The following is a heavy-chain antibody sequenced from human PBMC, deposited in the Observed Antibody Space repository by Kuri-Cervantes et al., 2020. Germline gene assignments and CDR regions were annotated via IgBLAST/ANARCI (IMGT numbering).Heavy chain of an antibody. V-gene: IGHV3-23*01. D-gene: IGHD2-2*01. CDR2: ISGSGGST. CDR1: GFTFSSYA. CDR3: AKGSQYQLLLIWVDY. J-gene: IGHJ4*02. Sequence: GESLKISCAASGFTFSSYAMSWVRQAPGKGLEWVSAISGSGGSTYYADSVKGRFTISRDNSKNTLYLQMNSLRAEDTAVYYCAKGSQYQLLLIWVDYWGQGTLVTVSS.